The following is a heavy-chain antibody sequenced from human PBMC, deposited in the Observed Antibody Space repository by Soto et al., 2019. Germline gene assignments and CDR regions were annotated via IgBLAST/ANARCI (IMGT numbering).Heavy chain of an antibody. CDR3: ARAMPMIFGIVMVFDH. CDR1: GDSVPSNSAA. Sequence: PSQTLSLTCAISGDSVPSNSAAWNWIRQSPSRGLEWLGRTYYRSRWYNDYAPSVKSRLTINRDTTKNQFSLQLNSVTPEDTAIYFCARAMPMIFGIVMVFDHWALGTLVTVSS. CDR2: TYYRSRWYN. J-gene: IGHJ4*02. D-gene: IGHD3-3*01. V-gene: IGHV6-1*01.